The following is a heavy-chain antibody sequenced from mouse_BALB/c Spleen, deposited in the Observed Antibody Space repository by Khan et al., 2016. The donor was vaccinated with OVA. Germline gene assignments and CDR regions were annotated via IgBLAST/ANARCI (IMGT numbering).Heavy chain of an antibody. V-gene: IGHV3-2*02. Sequence: EVKLLESGPGLVKPSQSLSLTCTVTGYSITSDYAWNWIRQFPGNKLEWMGYISYSGSTSYNPSLKSRISITRDTSKNQFFLQLNSVTTEDTATYYGARGGYYYGSSSFAYWGQGTLVTVSA. CDR2: ISYSGST. CDR1: GYSITSDYA. D-gene: IGHD1-1*01. CDR3: ARGGYYYGSSSFAY. J-gene: IGHJ3*01.